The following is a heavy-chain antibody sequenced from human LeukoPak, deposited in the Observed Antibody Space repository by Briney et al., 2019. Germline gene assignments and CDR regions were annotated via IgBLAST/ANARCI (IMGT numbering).Heavy chain of an antibody. V-gene: IGHV3-21*01. D-gene: IGHD6-13*01. CDR3: AREHIAAAGTDFDY. CDR1: GFTFSSYS. Sequence: PGGSLRLSCAASGFTFSSYSMNWVRQAPGKGLEWVSSIGSSSSYIYYADSVKGRFTISRDNAKNSLYLQMNSLRAEDTAVYYCAREHIAAAGTDFDYWGQGTLVTVSS. J-gene: IGHJ4*02. CDR2: IGSSSSYI.